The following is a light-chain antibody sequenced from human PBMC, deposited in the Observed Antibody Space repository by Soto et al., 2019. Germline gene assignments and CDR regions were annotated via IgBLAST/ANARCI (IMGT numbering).Light chain of an antibody. CDR2: EVS. J-gene: IGLJ2*01. V-gene: IGLV2-14*01. Sequence: QSALTQPASVSGSPGQSITISCTGTSSDVGGYYYVSWYQQYPGKAPKLMIYEVSNRPSGVSNRFSGSKSGNTASLIISGLQAEDEADYYCSSYTSSSTLIFGGGTKLTVL. CDR1: SSDVGGYYY. CDR3: SSYTSSSTLI.